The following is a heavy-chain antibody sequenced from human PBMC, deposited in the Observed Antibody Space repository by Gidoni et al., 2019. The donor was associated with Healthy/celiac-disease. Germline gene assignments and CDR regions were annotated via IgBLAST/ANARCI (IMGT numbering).Heavy chain of an antibody. V-gene: IGHV4-4*07. D-gene: IGHD2-15*01. CDR3: AKVVAGWFDP. Sequence: QVQLQESAPGLVKPSETLSLTCTGSGGSISSYYWNWIRQPAGKGLEWIGRIYTSGSTNNNPSLKSRVTISVDTSKRHLSLKLSSVTAADTAVYYCAKVVAGWFDPWGQGTLVTVSS. J-gene: IGHJ5*02. CDR2: IYTSGST. CDR1: GGSISSYY.